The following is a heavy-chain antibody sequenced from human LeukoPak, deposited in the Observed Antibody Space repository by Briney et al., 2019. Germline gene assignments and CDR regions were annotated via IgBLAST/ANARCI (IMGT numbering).Heavy chain of an antibody. CDR2: IYYGGST. J-gene: IGHJ4*02. CDR1: GYSISTSNW. CDR3: ARNDYESSGFDF. Sequence: PSETLSLTCAVSGYSISTSNWWGWIRQPPGKGLEWIGYIYYGGSTFYDPSLKSRVTMSVDTSNNQFSLKLSSVTAVDSAVYYCARNDYESSGFDFWGQGALVTVSS. D-gene: IGHD3-22*01. V-gene: IGHV4-28*01.